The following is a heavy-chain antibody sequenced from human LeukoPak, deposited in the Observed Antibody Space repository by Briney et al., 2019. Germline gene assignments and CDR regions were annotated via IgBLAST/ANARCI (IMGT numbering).Heavy chain of an antibody. CDR2: MNPNSGNT. CDR3: ARGHASDYGSGGYLGYYYGMDV. Sequence: GASVKVSCKASGYIFTSFDINWVRQATGQGLEWMGWMNPNSGNTAYAQKFQGRVTMTRDTSMSTAYMELSSLRSEDTAMYYCARGHASDYGSGGYLGYYYGMDVWGRGTTVSVSS. J-gene: IGHJ6*02. V-gene: IGHV1-8*01. CDR1: GYIFTSFD. D-gene: IGHD3-10*01.